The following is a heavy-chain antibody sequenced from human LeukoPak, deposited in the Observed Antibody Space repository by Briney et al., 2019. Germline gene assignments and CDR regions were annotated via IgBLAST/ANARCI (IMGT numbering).Heavy chain of an antibody. J-gene: IGHJ3*02. D-gene: IGHD1-1*01. CDR3: QLEADAVDAFDI. CDR1: GFTFSSYS. Sequence: GGSLRLSCAASGFTFSSYSMNWVRQAPGKGLEWVSYISSSSSTIYYADSVKGRFTISRDNAKNSLYLQMSSLRAEDTAVYYCQLEADAVDAFDIWGQGTMVTVSS. CDR2: ISSSSSTI. V-gene: IGHV3-48*01.